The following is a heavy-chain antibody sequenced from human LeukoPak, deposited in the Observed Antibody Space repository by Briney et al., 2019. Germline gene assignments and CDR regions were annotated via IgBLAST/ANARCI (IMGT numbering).Heavy chain of an antibody. J-gene: IGHJ4*02. CDR1: GGTFSSYA. Sequence: ASVKVSCKASGGTFSSYAISWVRQARAQGLEGMGGLIPIFGTANYAQKFQGRVTIATDESTSTAYMELSSLRSEDTAVYYCARTGEGYYDSSGYYNNWGQGTLVTVSS. D-gene: IGHD3-22*01. CDR2: LIPIFGTA. CDR3: ARTGEGYYDSSGYYNN. V-gene: IGHV1-69*05.